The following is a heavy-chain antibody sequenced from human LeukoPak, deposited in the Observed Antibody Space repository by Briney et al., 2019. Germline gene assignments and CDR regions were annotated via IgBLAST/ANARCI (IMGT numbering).Heavy chain of an antibody. J-gene: IGHJ4*02. D-gene: IGHD3-22*01. CDR3: ARAASYYYDSSGYSFDY. Sequence: GASVKVSCKASGYTFTGYYMHWVRQAPGQGLEWMGWINPNSGGTNYAQKFQGRVTMTRDTSISTAYMELSRLRSDDTAVYYCARAASYYYDSSGYSFDYWGQGTLVTVFS. CDR1: GYTFTGYY. CDR2: INPNSGGT. V-gene: IGHV1-2*02.